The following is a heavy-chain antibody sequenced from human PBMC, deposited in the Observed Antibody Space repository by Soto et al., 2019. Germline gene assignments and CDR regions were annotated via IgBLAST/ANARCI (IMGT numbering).Heavy chain of an antibody. Sequence: VASVKVSCKASGGTFSSYAISWVRQAPGQGLEWMGGIIPIFGTANYAQKFQGRVTITADESTSTAYMELSSLRSEDTAVYYCARGILAYCGGDCYSARYFDYWG. J-gene: IGHJ4*01. V-gene: IGHV1-69*13. CDR1: GGTFSSYA. D-gene: IGHD2-21*02. CDR3: ARGILAYCGGDCYSARYFDY. CDR2: IIPIFGTA.